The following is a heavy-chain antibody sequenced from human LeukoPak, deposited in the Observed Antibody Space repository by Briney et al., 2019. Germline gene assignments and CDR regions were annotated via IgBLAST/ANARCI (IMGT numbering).Heavy chain of an antibody. D-gene: IGHD3-22*01. CDR3: ARSYYYDSSGYYTYYFDY. CDR2: IIPIFGIA. V-gene: IGHV1-69*04. J-gene: IGHJ4*02. CDR1: GGTFSSYA. Sequence: ASVKVSCKASGGTFSSYAISWVRQAPGQGLEWMGRIIPIFGIANYAQKFQGRVTITADKSTSTAYMELSSLRSEDTAVYYCARSYYYDSSGYYTYYFDYWGQGTLVTVPS.